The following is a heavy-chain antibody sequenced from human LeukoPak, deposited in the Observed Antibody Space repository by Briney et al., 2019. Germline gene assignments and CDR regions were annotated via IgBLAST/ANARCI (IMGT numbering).Heavy chain of an antibody. Sequence: SVKVSCKASGGTLSSYAISWGRQGPGQGHGWVGGIITIFGTANYAQNFQGRVTSTEDEFKSTAYMELSTLRSADTAMYYCARNTVTTLYYYGMDVWGQGTTVTVSS. D-gene: IGHD4-17*01. CDR1: GGTLSSYA. V-gene: IGHV1-69*13. CDR3: ARNTVTTLYYYGMDV. J-gene: IGHJ6*02. CDR2: IITIFGTA.